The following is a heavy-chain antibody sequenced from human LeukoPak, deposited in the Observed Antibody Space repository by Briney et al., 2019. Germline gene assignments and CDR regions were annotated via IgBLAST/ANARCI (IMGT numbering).Heavy chain of an antibody. J-gene: IGHJ5*02. CDR2: ISSCSRYI. V-gene: IGHV3-21*01. D-gene: IGHD2-15*01. CDR1: GFTFSTYS. Sequence: SGGSLRLSCSASGFTFSTYSMNWVRRAPGKGLEWCSSISSCSRYIYYADSVKGRFTISRDKAKNSLYLQMNSRRAEDRALYYCAGCNGASCYHSDDHWGQGTLVTVSS. CDR3: AGCNGASCYHSDDH.